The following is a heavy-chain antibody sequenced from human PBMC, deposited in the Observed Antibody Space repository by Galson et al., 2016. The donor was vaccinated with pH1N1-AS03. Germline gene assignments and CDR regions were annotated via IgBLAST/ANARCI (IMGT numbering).Heavy chain of an antibody. CDR1: GLTLSDYY. CDR3: ARRNPNPNFAIWYQHDYGMDV. V-gene: IGHV3-74*01. Sequence: SLRLSCAASGLTLSDYYMSWIRQAPGKGLEWVSRISNDGRNVRYADFVKGRFAVSRDNAKNTVFLQMNSLRADDTAVYFCARRNPNPNFAIWYQHDYGMDVWGQGTTVTVSS. CDR2: ISNDGRNV. J-gene: IGHJ6*02. D-gene: IGHD2-2*01.